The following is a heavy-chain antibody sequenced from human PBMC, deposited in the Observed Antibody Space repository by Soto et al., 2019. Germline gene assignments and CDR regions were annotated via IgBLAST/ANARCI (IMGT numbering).Heavy chain of an antibody. Sequence: SGGSLRLSCAASGFSFSTYAMNWFRQAPGEGLEWLSLISGSGTGTYYADSVKGRFTISRDNSKNTVYLQMNSLRAEDTAVYYCAKDEGNTVVGASRGFDYWGQGTLVTVSS. J-gene: IGHJ4*02. CDR3: AKDEGNTVVGASRGFDY. V-gene: IGHV3-23*01. D-gene: IGHD1-26*01. CDR1: GFSFSTYA. CDR2: ISGSGTGT.